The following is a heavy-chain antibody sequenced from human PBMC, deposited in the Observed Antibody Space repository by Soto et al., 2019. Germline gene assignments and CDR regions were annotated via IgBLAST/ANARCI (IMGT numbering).Heavy chain of an antibody. D-gene: IGHD1-1*01. CDR1: GGTFSSYA. V-gene: IGHV1-69*01. J-gene: IGHJ4*02. CDR2: IIPVFGTA. Sequence: QVQLVQSGAEVKKPGSSVKVSCKASGGTFSSYAISWVRQAPGQGLECMGGIIPVFGTANYAQKFQGRVTINADESTSTVYMELSILRSEDTAVYYCARGWNDFSHWGQGTLVTVSS. CDR3: ARGWNDFSH.